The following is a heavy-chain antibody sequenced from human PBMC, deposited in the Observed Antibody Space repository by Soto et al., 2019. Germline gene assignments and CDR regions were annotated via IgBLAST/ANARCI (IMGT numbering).Heavy chain of an antibody. CDR3: GHRRGRATIWDGGYFDC. V-gene: IGHV2-5*02. J-gene: IGHJ4*02. CDR2: IYWDDDK. Sequence: QITLKESGPTLVEPGQTLTLTCSFSGFSLSTSGVGVGWIRQPPGKALEWLAVIYWDDDKRYNPSLKSRLTITKDTYNSLVVLKVPNMDPMDRATCYCGHRRGRATIWDGGYFDCWGQGALVTVSS. CDR1: GFSLSTSGVG. D-gene: IGHD3-16*01.